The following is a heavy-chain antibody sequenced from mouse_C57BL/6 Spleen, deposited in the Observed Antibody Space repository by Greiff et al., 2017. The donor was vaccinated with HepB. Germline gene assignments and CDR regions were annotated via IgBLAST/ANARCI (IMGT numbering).Heavy chain of an antibody. Sequence: VQLQQSGAELVRPGTSVKVSCKASGYAFTNYLIEWVKQRPGQGLEWIGVINPGSGGTNYNEKFKGKATLTADKSSSTAYMQLSSLTSEDSAVYFCARNYGSSYPFAYWGQGTLVTVSA. D-gene: IGHD1-1*01. V-gene: IGHV1-54*01. CDR2: INPGSGGT. J-gene: IGHJ3*01. CDR1: GYAFTNYL. CDR3: ARNYGSSYPFAY.